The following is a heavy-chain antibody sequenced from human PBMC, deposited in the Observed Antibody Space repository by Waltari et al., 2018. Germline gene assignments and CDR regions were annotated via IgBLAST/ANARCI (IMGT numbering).Heavy chain of an antibody. D-gene: IGHD2-2*01. CDR2: ISSSSAYI. V-gene: IGHV3-21*01. Sequence: EVQLVGSGGGLVKPGGSLRLSCAVSGFTFSSYTMYWVRQAPGKGLEWVSSISSSSAYISYADSLKGRFTISRDNAKNSLYLQMDSLRAEDTAVYYCARDSMQWITVFPPAWGQGTLVTVSS. CDR1: GFTFSSYT. CDR3: ARDSMQWITVFPPA. J-gene: IGHJ4*02.